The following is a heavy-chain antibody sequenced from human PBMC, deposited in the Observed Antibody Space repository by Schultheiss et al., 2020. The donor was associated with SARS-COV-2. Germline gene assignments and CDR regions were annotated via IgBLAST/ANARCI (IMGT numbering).Heavy chain of an antibody. Sequence: SETLSLTCTVSGFSISSNYWSWIRQPPGKGLEWIGSIYYSGSTYYNPSLKSRVTISVDTSKNQFSLKLSSVTAADTAVYYCARVGGGGHTYGDYGAFDYWGQGTLVTVSS. V-gene: IGHV4-38-2*02. CDR2: IYYSGST. J-gene: IGHJ4*02. D-gene: IGHD4-17*01. CDR1: GFSISSNY. CDR3: ARVGGGGHTYGDYGAFDY.